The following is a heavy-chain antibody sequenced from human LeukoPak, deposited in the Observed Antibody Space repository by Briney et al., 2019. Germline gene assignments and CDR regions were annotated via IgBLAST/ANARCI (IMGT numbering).Heavy chain of an antibody. CDR2: ISAYNGNT. V-gene: IGHV1-18*01. Sequence: ASVKVSCKASGYTFTSYGISWVRQAPGQGLEWMGWISAYNGNTNYAQKLQGRVTMTTDTSTSTAYMELRSLRSDDTAVYYCARVTYDRGYYYGMDVWGQGTTVTVSS. CDR1: GYTFTSYG. CDR3: ARVTYDRGYYYGMDV. D-gene: IGHD3-22*01. J-gene: IGHJ6*02.